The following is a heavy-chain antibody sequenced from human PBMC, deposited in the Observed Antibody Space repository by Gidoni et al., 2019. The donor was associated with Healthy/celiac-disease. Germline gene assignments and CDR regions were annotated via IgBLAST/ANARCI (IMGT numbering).Heavy chain of an antibody. D-gene: IGHD4-17*01. CDR1: GFTFSSDS. V-gene: IGHV3-21*01. CDR2: ISSSSSYI. CDR3: ARAYGDYVSGSVHGMDV. J-gene: IGHJ6*02. Sequence: EVQLVESGGGLVKPGGALRLSCSASGFTFSSDSMYWVRQAPGKGLEWVSSISSSSSYIYYADSVKGRFTISRDNAKNSLYLQMNSLRAEDTAVYYCARAYGDYVSGSVHGMDVWGQGTTVTVSS.